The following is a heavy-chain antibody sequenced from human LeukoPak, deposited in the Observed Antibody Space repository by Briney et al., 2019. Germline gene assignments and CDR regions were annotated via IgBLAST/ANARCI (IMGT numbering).Heavy chain of an antibody. CDR1: GYTFTSYA. J-gene: IGHJ6*02. V-gene: IGHV1-3*01. CDR2: INAGNGNT. CDR3: ARVPPRGTIFGVVIGTGYYGMDV. D-gene: IGHD3-3*01. Sequence: PGGSLRLSCAASGYTFTSYAMHWVRQAPGQRLEWMGWINAGNGNTKYSQKFQGRVTITRDTSASTAYMELSSLRSEVTAVYYCARVPPRGTIFGVVIGTGYYGMDVWGQGTTVTVSS.